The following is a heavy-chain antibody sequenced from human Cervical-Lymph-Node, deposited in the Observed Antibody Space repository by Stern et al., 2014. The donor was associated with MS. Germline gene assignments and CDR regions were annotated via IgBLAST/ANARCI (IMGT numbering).Heavy chain of an antibody. CDR1: GGNFKTYA. D-gene: IGHD3-10*01. CDR3: ARGGLQPGESQYLYFYAMDV. Sequence: QVQLMQSGAEVKKPGSSVKVSCKASGGNFKTYAISWVRQAPGQGLEWMGGIIPLFGTATQAQKFQDRVTITADEATSTVYMELSSLRSDDTALYYCARGGLQPGESQYLYFYAMDVWGQGTTVTVSS. J-gene: IGHJ6*02. CDR2: IIPLFGTA. V-gene: IGHV1-69*01.